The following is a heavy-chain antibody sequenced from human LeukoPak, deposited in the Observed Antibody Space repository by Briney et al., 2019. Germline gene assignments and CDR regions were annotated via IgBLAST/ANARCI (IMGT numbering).Heavy chain of an antibody. CDR2: INHSGRT. CDR1: GGSFSGYY. J-gene: IGHJ5*02. V-gene: IGHV4-34*01. CDR3: ARDGGSNNYWFDP. D-gene: IGHD4-23*01. Sequence: SETLSLTCAVYGGSFSGYYWSWIRHPPGKGLEWIGEINHSGRTNYNPSLKSRVTISLDKSKNQFSLKLSSVAAAGTAVYFCARDGGSNNYWFDPWGQGTLVIVSS.